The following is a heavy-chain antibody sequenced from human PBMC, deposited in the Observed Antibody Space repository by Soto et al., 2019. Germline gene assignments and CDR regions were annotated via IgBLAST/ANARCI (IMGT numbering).Heavy chain of an antibody. Sequence: LGESLKISCKSYGYIFTDYWIGWVRQMPGKGLEWMGIINPGDSLTRYSPSFQGQVTISADKSISTACLQWSSLKASDTAMYYCVRRQRGYSYGWPFDYWGQGTLVTVSS. V-gene: IGHV5-51*01. CDR3: VRRQRGYSYGWPFDY. CDR1: GYIFTDYW. D-gene: IGHD5-18*01. CDR2: INPGDSLT. J-gene: IGHJ4*02.